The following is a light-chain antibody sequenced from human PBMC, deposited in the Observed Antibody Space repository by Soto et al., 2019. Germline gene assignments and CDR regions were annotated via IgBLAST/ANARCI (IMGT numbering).Light chain of an antibody. CDR1: QIVGGDT. Sequence: EIVLTQSPGTLSLSPGERATLSCRASQIVGGDTLAWFQQRPGQAPRLVIYGASNRAAGIPDRFSGSGSGTDFTLTVSRLEPEDFAMYYCQPYNNWPLTFGGGTKVESK. J-gene: IGKJ4*01. CDR2: GAS. CDR3: QPYNNWPLT. V-gene: IGKV3-20*01.